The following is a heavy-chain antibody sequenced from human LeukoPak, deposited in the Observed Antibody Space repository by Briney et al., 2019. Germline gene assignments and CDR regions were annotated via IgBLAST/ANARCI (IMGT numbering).Heavy chain of an antibody. CDR3: ARNKYYYDSSGYLTRSYHFDY. CDR2: IIPIFGTA. CDR1: GGTFSSYA. J-gene: IGHJ4*02. V-gene: IGHV1-69*13. D-gene: IGHD3-22*01. Sequence: ASVKVSCKASGGTFSSYAISWVRQAPGQGLEWMGGIIPIFGTANYAQKFQGRVTITADESTSTAYMELSSLRSEDTAVYYCARNKYYYDSSGYLTRSYHFDYWGQGTLVTVSS.